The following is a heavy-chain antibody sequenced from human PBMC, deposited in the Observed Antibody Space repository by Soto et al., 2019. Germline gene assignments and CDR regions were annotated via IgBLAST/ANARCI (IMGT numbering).Heavy chain of an antibody. D-gene: IGHD2-15*01. CDR1: GGTFSSYA. V-gene: IGHV1-69*13. CDR3: ARTGYCSGGSCLLALFDY. Sequence: SLKVSCKASGGTFSSYAISWVRQAPGQGLEWMGGIIPIFGTANYAQKFQGRVTITADESTSTAYMELSSLRSEDTAVYYCARTGYCSGGSCLLALFDYWGQGTLVTVSS. J-gene: IGHJ4*02. CDR2: IIPIFGTA.